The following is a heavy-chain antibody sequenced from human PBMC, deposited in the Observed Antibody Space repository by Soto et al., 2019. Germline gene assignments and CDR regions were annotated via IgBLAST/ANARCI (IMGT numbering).Heavy chain of an antibody. D-gene: IGHD2-15*01. CDR1: GDSSSSYY. CDR2: ISYSGNT. V-gene: IGHV4-59*01. CDR3: ECLRAYRGSPIDY. J-gene: IGHJ4*02. Sequence: PSETLSLTCTISGDSSSSYYWSWIRQPPGKGLEWIGYISYSGNTNYNPSLKSRVTISIDTSKNQFSLKVTSVTAADTAVYYCECLRAYRGSPIDYWGQGAQVTVSS.